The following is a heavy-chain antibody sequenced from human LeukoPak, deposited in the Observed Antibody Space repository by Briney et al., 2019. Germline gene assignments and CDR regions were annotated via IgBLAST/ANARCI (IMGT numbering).Heavy chain of an antibody. Sequence: ASVKVSCKASGYTFTNYGISWVRQAPGQGLEWMGWISAYNGNTNYAQKLQGRVTITADESTSTAYMELSSLRSEDTAVYYCARWAGSYSSTWFPTPFDFWGQGTLVTVSS. J-gene: IGHJ4*02. CDR1: GYTFTNYG. CDR2: ISAYNGNT. CDR3: ARWAGSYSSTWFPTPFDF. D-gene: IGHD6-6*01. V-gene: IGHV1-18*01.